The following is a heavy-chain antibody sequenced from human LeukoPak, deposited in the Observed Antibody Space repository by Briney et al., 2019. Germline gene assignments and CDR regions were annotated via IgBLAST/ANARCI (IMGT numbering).Heavy chain of an antibody. J-gene: IGHJ6*04. D-gene: IGHD3-10*02. Sequence: GGSLRLSCAASGFAFSSSAMSWVRQAPGKGLEWVSSISGSGGSTYYADSVKGRFTISRDNSKNTLDLQMNSLRAEDTAVYYCAELGINLVGGVWGKGTTVTISS. CDR1: GFAFSSSA. CDR2: ISGSGGST. CDR3: AELGINLVGGV. V-gene: IGHV3-23*01.